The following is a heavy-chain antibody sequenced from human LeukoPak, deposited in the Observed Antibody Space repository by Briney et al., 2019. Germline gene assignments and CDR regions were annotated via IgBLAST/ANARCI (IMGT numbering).Heavy chain of an antibody. J-gene: IGHJ4*02. D-gene: IGHD3-3*01. V-gene: IGHV1-18*01. CDR1: GYTFTIYG. CDR3: ARDITTIFGVVIMGYYFDY. Sequence: GASVKVSCKASGYTFTIYGISWVRQAPGQGPEWMGWISAYNGNTNYAQKLQGRVTMTTDTSTSTAYMELRSLRSDDTAVYYCARDITTIFGVVIMGYYFDYWGQGTLVTVSS. CDR2: ISAYNGNT.